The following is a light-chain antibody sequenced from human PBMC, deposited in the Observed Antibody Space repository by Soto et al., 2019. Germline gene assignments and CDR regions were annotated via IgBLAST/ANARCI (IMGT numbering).Light chain of an antibody. V-gene: IGKV3-11*01. J-gene: IGKJ5*01. CDR2: GAS. CDR1: QSISSS. Sequence: PGERASLSCGASQSISSSFLAWYQQKPGQAPRLLIYGASNRATGIPARFSGSGSGTDFTLTISSLESEDFAIYYCQQRSNWPTFGQGTRLEIK. CDR3: QQRSNWPT.